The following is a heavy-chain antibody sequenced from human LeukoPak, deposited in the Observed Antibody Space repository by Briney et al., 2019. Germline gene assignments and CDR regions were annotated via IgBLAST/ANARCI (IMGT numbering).Heavy chain of an antibody. CDR1: GFTFSTYW. V-gene: IGHV3-74*01. CDR3: AREMGYYYYGMDV. Sequence: GGSLRLSCAASGFTFSTYWMHWVRQAPGKGLVWVSRINSDGSSTSYADSVKGRFTISRDSAKNTLYLQMYSLRAEDTAVYYCAREMGYYYYGMDVWGQGTTVTVSS. D-gene: IGHD5-24*01. CDR2: INSDGSST. J-gene: IGHJ6*02.